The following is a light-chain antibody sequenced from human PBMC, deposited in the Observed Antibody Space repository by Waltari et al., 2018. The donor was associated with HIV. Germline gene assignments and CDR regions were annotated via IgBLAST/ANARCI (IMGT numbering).Light chain of an antibody. J-gene: IGKJ5*01. CDR1: QSVIGN. Sequence: EEVLTTSSATLFASLVESVIPTSRPTQSVIGNLVSLYQKHGRDPRILIYCTSTRATAIPARFISSSSGTEFSLTISSLRSEDFAVYYCQQYYNWPRGTFGQGTQLEIK. CDR3: QQYYNWPRGT. V-gene: IGKV3D-15*01. CDR2: CTS.